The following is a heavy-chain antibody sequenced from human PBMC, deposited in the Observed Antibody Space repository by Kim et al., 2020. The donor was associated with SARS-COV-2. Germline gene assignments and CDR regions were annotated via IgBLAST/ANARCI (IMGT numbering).Heavy chain of an antibody. CDR2: IYYSGST. CDR3: ARGQGLITMIVVVVGAFDY. CDR1: GGSISSCGYY. V-gene: IGHV4-31*03. J-gene: IGHJ4*02. D-gene: IGHD3-22*01. Sequence: SETLSLTCTVSGGSISSCGYYWSWIRQHPGKGLDWFVYIYYSGSTYYNPSLKSRVTISVDTSKNQFSLKLSSVTAADTAVYDCARGQGLITMIVVVVGAFDYWAQGTRVPVSS.